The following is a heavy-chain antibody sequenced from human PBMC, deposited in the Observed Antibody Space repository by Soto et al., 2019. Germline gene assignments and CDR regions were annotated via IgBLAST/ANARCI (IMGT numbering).Heavy chain of an antibody. D-gene: IGHD2-21*01. CDR3: ALAVGIASYSGMDV. CDR2: LLPISGTA. Sequence: QVQLVQSGAEVKKPGSSVTVSCMASRGTFSTYGINWVRQAPGQGLEWVGGLLPISGTANYAQKFQGRVTIVADKSTTTAYMDLSSLSSEDTAVYYCALAVGIASYSGMDVWGQGTTITVS. V-gene: IGHV1-69*06. CDR1: RGTFSTYG. J-gene: IGHJ6*02.